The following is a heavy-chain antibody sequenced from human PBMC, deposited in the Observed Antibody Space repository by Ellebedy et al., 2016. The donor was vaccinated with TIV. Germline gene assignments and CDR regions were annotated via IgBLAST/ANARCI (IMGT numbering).Heavy chain of an antibody. CDR2: IKQDGSEK. J-gene: IGHJ6*04. Sequence: GGSLRLXCAASGFTFSNHWMSWVRQVPGKGLEWVANIKQDGSEKYCVDSVKGRFTISRDNAKNSLYLQMNSLRVEDTAVYYCGRAMDVWGKGTTVTVSS. V-gene: IGHV3-7*01. CDR1: GFTFSNHW. CDR3: GRAMDV.